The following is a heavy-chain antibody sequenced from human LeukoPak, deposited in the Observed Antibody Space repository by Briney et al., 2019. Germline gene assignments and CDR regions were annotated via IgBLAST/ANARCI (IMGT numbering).Heavy chain of an antibody. J-gene: IGHJ4*02. CDR3: ARVGDYYDSSGYPFDY. CDR2: IYSGGST. Sequence: PGGSLRLSCAASGFTFSRYALHWVRQAPGKGLEWVSVIYSGGSTYYADSVKGRFTISRDNSKNTLYLQMNSLRAEDTAVYYCARVGDYYDSSGYPFDYWGQGTLVTVSS. D-gene: IGHD3-22*01. V-gene: IGHV3-53*01. CDR1: GFTFSRYA.